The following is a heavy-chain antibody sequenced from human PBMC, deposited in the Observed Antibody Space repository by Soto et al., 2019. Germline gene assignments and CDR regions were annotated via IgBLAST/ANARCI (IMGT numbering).Heavy chain of an antibody. J-gene: IGHJ5*02. CDR2: INAGNGNT. D-gene: IGHD6-19*01. CDR1: GYTFTSYA. Sequence: GASVKVSCKASGYTFTSYAMHWVRQAPGQRLEWMGWINAGNGNTKYSQKFQGRVTITRDTSASTAYMELSSLRSEDTAVYYCARDPGYSSGWYSRGGWFDPWGQGTLVTAPQ. V-gene: IGHV1-3*01. CDR3: ARDPGYSSGWYSRGGWFDP.